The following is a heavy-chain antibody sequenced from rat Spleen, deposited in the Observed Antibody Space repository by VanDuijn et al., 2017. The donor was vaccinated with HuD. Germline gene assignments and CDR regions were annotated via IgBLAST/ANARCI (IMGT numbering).Heavy chain of an antibody. V-gene: IGHV5-31*01. CDR3: ARRRYYYKVPGWYFDL. CDR1: GFTFNNYW. J-gene: IGHJ1*01. Sequence: EVQLVESGGGLVQPGRSLKLSCVASGFTFNNYWMSWIRQAPGKGLAWAASITNTGGSIYYPDSVKGRFTISRDNAQNTLYLQMNSLRSGDTATYYCARRRYYYKVPGWYFDLWGPGTMVTVSS. D-gene: IGHD1-1*01. CDR2: ITNTGGSI.